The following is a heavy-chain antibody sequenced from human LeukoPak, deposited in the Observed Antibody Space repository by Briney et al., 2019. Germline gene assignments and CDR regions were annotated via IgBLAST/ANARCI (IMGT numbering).Heavy chain of an antibody. CDR1: GYTFTSYG. CDR3: ARERPEYYYDSSGYSRAFDI. CDR2: ISAYNGNT. D-gene: IGHD3-22*01. Sequence: ASVTVSCKASGYTFTSYGISWVRQAPGQGLEWMGWISAYNGNTNYAQKLQGRVTMTTDTSTSTAYMELRSLRSDDTAVYYCARERPEYYYDSSGYSRAFDIWGQGTMVTVSS. V-gene: IGHV1-18*01. J-gene: IGHJ3*02.